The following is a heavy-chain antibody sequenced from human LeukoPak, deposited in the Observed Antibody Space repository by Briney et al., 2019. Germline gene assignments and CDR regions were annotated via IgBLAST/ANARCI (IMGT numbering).Heavy chain of an antibody. Sequence: SVKVSCKASGGTFSSYAISWVRQAPGQGLEWIGRIIPIFGKANYAQKFQGRVTITTDESTSTAYMELSSLRSEDTAVYYCARGGYCSGGSCSPYYFDYWGQGTLVTVSS. D-gene: IGHD2-15*01. CDR2: IIPIFGKA. CDR1: GGTFSSYA. V-gene: IGHV1-69*05. J-gene: IGHJ4*02. CDR3: ARGGYCSGGSCSPYYFDY.